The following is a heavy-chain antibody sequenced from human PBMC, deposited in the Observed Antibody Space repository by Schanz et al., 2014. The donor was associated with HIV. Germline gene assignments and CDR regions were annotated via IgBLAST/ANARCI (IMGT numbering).Heavy chain of an antibody. J-gene: IGHJ6*02. V-gene: IGHV3-74*02. D-gene: IGHD1-20*01. CDR1: GFTFSGYG. Sequence: VQLVESGGGVVQPGRSLRLSCAVSGFTFSGYGMHWVRQAPGKGLVWVSRINSDGSSTSYADSVKGRFTISRDNSKNTLYLQMNSLRAEDTAIYYCAKTSITLGMDVWGQGTTVTVSS. CDR3: AKTSITLGMDV. CDR2: INSDGSST.